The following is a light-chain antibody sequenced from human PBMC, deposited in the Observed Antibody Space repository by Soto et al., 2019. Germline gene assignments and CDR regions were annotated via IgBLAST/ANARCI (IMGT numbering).Light chain of an antibody. CDR2: DAS. V-gene: IGKV1-13*02. J-gene: IGKJ5*01. Sequence: AIQLTQSPSSLSASVGDRVTITCRASQGISSALAWYQQKPGKAPKLLIYDASSLESGVPCRFSGSGSGTDFTLTISRLQPEDFATYYCQQFNSYLRTFGQGKRLEIK. CDR1: QGISSA. CDR3: QQFNSYLRT.